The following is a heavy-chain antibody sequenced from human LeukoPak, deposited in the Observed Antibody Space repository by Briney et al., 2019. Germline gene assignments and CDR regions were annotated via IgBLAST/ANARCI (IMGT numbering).Heavy chain of an antibody. CDR2: IKQDGSEK. CDR3: AKDLSSSWFEGLDN. D-gene: IGHD6-13*01. V-gene: IGHV3-7*01. CDR1: GFTFSSYW. Sequence: GGSLRLSCAASGFTFSSYWMSWVRQAPGKGLEWVANIKQDGSEKYYVDSVKGRFTISRDNSKNTLDLQMNSLRAEDTAVYYCAKDLSSSWFEGLDNWGQGTLVTVSS. J-gene: IGHJ4*02.